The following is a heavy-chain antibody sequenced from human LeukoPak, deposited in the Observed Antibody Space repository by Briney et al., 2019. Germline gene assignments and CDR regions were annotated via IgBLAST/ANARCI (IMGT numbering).Heavy chain of an antibody. CDR3: ARDPNYAS. J-gene: IGHJ4*02. Sequence: SETLSLTCAVYGGSFSGYYWSWIRQPPGKGLEWIGEINHSGSTNYNPSLKSRVTISVDTSKNQFSLKLSSVTAADTAVYYCARDPNYASWGQGTLVTASS. CDR1: GGSFSGYY. CDR2: INHSGST. V-gene: IGHV4-34*01.